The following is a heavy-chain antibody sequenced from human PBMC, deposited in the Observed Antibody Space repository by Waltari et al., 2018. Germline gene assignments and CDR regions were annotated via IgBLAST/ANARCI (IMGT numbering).Heavy chain of an antibody. CDR3: ASCSRSSCYQGGFDY. D-gene: IGHD2-2*01. CDR1: GPTGGGSP. Sequence: EVQLVESGGGLVQPGGSLRLPCLASGPTGGGSPVAGFRRDPGRGLEWVSVIYGGGSTFYADSVKGRFTISRDNSKNALYLQMSSLRAEDTAVYFCASCSRSSCYQGGFDYWGLGTLVTFTS. V-gene: IGHV3-53*01. CDR2: IYGGGST. J-gene: IGHJ4*02.